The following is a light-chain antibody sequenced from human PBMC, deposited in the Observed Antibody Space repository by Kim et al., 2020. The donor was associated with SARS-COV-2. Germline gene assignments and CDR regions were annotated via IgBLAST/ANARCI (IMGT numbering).Light chain of an antibody. Sequence: ASVGDRVIITCRASQNIRRNLNWYQQKPGKAPQVLIYAASTLQSGVPSRFSGSGSGTDFILTISSLQPEDFATYYCQQSYVASLTFGGGTKVDIK. CDR3: QQSYVASLT. V-gene: IGKV1-39*01. J-gene: IGKJ4*01. CDR2: AAS. CDR1: QNIRRN.